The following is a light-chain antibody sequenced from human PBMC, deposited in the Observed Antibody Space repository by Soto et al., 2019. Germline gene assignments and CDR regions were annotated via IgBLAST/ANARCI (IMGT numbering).Light chain of an antibody. Sequence: QSVLTQPPSVSGAPGQRVTISCTGSSSNIGAGYDVYWYQQLPGTTPKLLIYGNTNRPSGVPDRFSGSKSGTSASLAITELQAEDEVDYYCQSYDNSLSGSRVFGGGTKVTVL. CDR1: SSNIGAGYD. CDR2: GNT. V-gene: IGLV1-40*01. J-gene: IGLJ2*01. CDR3: QSYDNSLSGSRV.